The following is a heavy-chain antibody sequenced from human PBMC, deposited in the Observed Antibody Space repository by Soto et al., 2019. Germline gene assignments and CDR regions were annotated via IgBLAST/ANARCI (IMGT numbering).Heavy chain of an antibody. J-gene: IGHJ6*03. D-gene: IGHD1-1*01. Sequence: QVQLVQSGAEVKKPGSSVKVSCKASGGTFSSYTISWVRPAPGQGLEWMGRIIPILGIATYAQTFQGRVTITADKSTSTAYVELSSLRSEDTDVYYCARDSVQGPYNLNYYYMDVWGKGTTFTVSS. CDR3: ARDSVQGPYNLNYYYMDV. V-gene: IGHV1-69*08. CDR1: GGTFSSYT. CDR2: IIPILGIA.